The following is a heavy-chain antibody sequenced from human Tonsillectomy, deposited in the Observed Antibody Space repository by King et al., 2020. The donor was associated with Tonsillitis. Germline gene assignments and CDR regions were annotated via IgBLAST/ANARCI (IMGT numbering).Heavy chain of an antibody. V-gene: IGHV1-18*04. CDR3: ATRQGSRSAYSFDY. D-gene: IGHD1-26*01. Sequence: QVQLVESGAEVKKPGASVKVSCKASGYTFTSNGISWVRQAPGQGLEWVGWISAYNGNTNYAQKLQGRVTMTTDTSTSTAYMELRSLRSDDTAVYYCATRQGSRSAYSFDYWGQGTLVTVSS. CDR2: ISAYNGNT. CDR1: GYTFTSNG. J-gene: IGHJ4*02.